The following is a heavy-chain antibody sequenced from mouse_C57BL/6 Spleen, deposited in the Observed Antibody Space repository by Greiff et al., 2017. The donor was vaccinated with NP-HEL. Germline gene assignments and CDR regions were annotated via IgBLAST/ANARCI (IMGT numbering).Heavy chain of an antibody. V-gene: IGHV1-64*01. Sequence: QVQLKQPGAELVKPGASVKLSCKASGYTFTSYWMHWVKQRPGQGLEWIGMIHPNSGSTNYNEKFKSKATLTVDKSSSTAYMQLSSLTSEDSAVYYCAEVDGYSLFAYWGQGTLVTVSA. CDR3: AEVDGYSLFAY. CDR1: GYTFTSYW. J-gene: IGHJ3*01. CDR2: IHPNSGST. D-gene: IGHD2-3*01.